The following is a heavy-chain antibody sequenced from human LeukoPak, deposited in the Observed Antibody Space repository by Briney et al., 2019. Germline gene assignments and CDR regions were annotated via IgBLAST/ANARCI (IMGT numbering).Heavy chain of an antibody. CDR3: ARAKARYYYGSGSTLPFDY. J-gene: IGHJ4*02. CDR2: ISAYNGNT. Sequence: ASVKVSCKASGYTFTSYGIIWVRQAPGQGLEWMGWISAYNGNTNYAQRLQGRVTMTTDTSTSTAYMELRSLRSDDTAVYYCARAKARYYYGSGSTLPFDYWGQGTLVTVSS. D-gene: IGHD3-10*01. V-gene: IGHV1-18*01. CDR1: GYTFTSYG.